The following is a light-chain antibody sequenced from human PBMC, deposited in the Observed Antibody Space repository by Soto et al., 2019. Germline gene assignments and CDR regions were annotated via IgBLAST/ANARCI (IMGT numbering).Light chain of an antibody. CDR3: QSYDSTLSAVV. CDR1: SSNIGADSA. J-gene: IGLJ2*01. Sequence: VLTQSSSVSGAPGHTVTISCTGSSSNIGADSAVHWYQQLPGTAPKLLIFDDNNRPSGVPDRFSGSKSGTSASLAITGLQAEDEADYYCQSYDSTLSAVVFGGGTQLTVL. V-gene: IGLV1-40*01. CDR2: DDN.